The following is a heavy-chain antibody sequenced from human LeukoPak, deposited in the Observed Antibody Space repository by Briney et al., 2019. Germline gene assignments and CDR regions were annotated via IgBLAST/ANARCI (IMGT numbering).Heavy chain of an antibody. CDR2: ISRSSTYI. CDR3: ARGTLGTLYYFDS. CDR1: GFTFSDYS. V-gene: IGHV3-21*01. D-gene: IGHD1-7*01. Sequence: VGSLRLSCAASGFTFSDYSMSWVRQAPGKGLEWVSSISRSSTYIYYADSVKGRFTMSRDNAKNSLYLQMNSLSAEDTAIYYCARGTLGTLYYFDSWGQGTLVTVSS. J-gene: IGHJ4*02.